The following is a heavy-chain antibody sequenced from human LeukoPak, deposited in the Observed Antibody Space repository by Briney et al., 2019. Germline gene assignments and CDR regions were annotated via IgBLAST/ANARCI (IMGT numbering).Heavy chain of an antibody. CDR1: GFTFSRYA. J-gene: IGHJ4*02. V-gene: IGHV3-23*01. D-gene: IGHD6-19*01. Sequence: GGSLRLSCAASGFTFSRYAMSWVRQAPGKGLEWVSAISGSGGSTYYADSVKGRFTISRDNSKNTLYLQMNSLRAEDTAVYYCLTYSSGWYPFDYWGQGTLVTVSS. CDR2: ISGSGGST. CDR3: LTYSSGWYPFDY.